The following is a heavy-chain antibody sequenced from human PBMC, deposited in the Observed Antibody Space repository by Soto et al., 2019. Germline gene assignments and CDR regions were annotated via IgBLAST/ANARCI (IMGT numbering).Heavy chain of an antibody. Sequence: QVQLQQWGAGLLKPSETLSLTCAVYGGSFSGYYWSWIRQPPGKGLELIGEINHSGSTNYNPSLKSRVSISLDTSKNQFSLRLSSVTAAHTAVYYCEYVIDYYGSGSYYSRVDYWGQGTLVTVSS. CDR3: EYVIDYYGSGSYYSRVDY. J-gene: IGHJ4*02. D-gene: IGHD3-10*01. V-gene: IGHV4-34*01. CDR1: GGSFSGYY. CDR2: INHSGST.